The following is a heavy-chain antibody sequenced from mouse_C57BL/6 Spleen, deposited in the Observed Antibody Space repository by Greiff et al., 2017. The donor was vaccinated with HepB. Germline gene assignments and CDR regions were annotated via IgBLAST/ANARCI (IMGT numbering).Heavy chain of an antibody. J-gene: IGHJ2*01. D-gene: IGHD2-4*01. V-gene: IGHV1-15*01. CDR2: IDPETGGT. Sequence: VQLQESGAELVRPGASVTLSCKASGYTFTDYEMHWVKQTPVHGLEWIGAIDPETGGTAYNQKFKGKAILTADKSSSTAYMELRSLTSEDSAVYYCTTHYDYDYWGQGTTLTVSS. CDR1: GYTFTDYE. CDR3: TTHYDYDY.